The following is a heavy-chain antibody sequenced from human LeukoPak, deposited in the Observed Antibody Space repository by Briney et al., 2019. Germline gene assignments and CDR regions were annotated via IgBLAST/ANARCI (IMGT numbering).Heavy chain of an antibody. D-gene: IGHD3-22*01. CDR2: IYATGDT. Sequence: PSETLSLTCTVSGASISSDNYYWGWIRQPPGKGLEWIGSIYATGDTYYNPSLKSRVTISVDTSKNQFSLKLSSVTAADTAVYYCARSRTNYDTMGRGQGRGSFFDIWGQGTMVTVSS. CDR3: ARSRTNYDTMGRGQGRGSFFDI. V-gene: IGHV4-39*07. CDR1: GASISSDNYY. J-gene: IGHJ3*02.